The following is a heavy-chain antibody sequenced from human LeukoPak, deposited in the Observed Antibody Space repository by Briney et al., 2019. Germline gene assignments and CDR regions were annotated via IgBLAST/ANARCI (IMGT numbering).Heavy chain of an antibody. CDR2: INHSGST. CDR1: GGSFSGYY. CDR3: ARGANLGIAAAGTGNWFDP. D-gene: IGHD6-13*01. J-gene: IGHJ5*02. V-gene: IGHV4-34*01. Sequence: PSETLSLTCAVYGGSFSGYYWSWLRQPPGKGLEWIGEINHSGSTNYNPSLKSRVTISVDTSKNQFSLKLSSVTAADTAVYYCARGANLGIAAAGTGNWFDPWGQGTLVTVSS.